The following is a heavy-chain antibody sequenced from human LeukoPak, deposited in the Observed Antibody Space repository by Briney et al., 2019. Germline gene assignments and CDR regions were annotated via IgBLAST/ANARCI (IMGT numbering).Heavy chain of an antibody. CDR2: MYHSGST. V-gene: IGHV4-38-2*02. CDR3: ARGFRGNNFDY. Sequence: PSETLSLTCSVSGYSISSAYYWGWIRQPPGKGLEWIGTMYHSGSTNYNPSLKSRVTISVDTSKNQFSLKLSSVTAADTAVYFCARGFRGNNFDYWGQGTLVTVSS. CDR1: GYSISSAYY. J-gene: IGHJ4*02. D-gene: IGHD1-26*01.